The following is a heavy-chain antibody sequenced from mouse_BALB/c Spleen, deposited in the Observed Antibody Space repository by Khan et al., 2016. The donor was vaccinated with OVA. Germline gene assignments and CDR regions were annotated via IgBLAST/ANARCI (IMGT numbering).Heavy chain of an antibody. J-gene: IGHJ4*01. V-gene: IGHV2-6-5*01. Sequence: VELVESGPGLVVPSQSLSITCTVSGFSLTDYAVSWIRQPPGKGLEWLGVIWGGGSKYYNSALKSRLSISKDNSKSQVFLKMNSLQTDDTAMYYCAKDPPYYAMDYWGQGTSVTVSS. CDR1: GFSLTDYA. CDR3: AKDPPYYAMDY. CDR2: IWGGGSK.